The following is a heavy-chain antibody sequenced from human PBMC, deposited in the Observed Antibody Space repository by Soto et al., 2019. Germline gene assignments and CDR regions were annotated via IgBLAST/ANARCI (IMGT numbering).Heavy chain of an antibody. CDR3: AALPYYYDSSGRSKDDY. CDR2: IVVGSGNT. V-gene: IGHV1-58*02. Sequence: SVKVSCKASGFTFTSSAMQWVRQARGQRLEWIGWIVVGSGNTNYAQKFQERVTITRDMSTSTAYMELSSLRSEDTAVYYCAALPYYYDSSGRSKDDYWGQGTLVTVSS. CDR1: GFTFTSSA. J-gene: IGHJ4*02. D-gene: IGHD3-22*01.